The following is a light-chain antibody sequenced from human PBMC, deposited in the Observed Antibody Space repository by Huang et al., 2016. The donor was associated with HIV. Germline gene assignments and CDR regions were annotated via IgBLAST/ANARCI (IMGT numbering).Light chain of an antibody. CDR1: QNVRNSY. V-gene: IGKV3-20*01. CDR3: QQYGTSPRT. J-gene: IGKJ2*01. CDR2: GAS. Sequence: EIVLTQSPGTLSLSPGERATLSCRASQNVRNSYLAWYQQKLGQPPRLLIDGASSRATGISDRFSGSGSGTDFTLTISRLEPEDFAVYCCQQYGTSPRTFGQGTKLEIK.